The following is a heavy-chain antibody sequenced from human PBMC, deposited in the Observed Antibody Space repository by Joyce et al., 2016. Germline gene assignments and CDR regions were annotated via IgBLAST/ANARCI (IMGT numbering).Heavy chain of an antibody. CDR1: GGPFRGFF. J-gene: IGHJ4*02. D-gene: IGHD6-19*01. V-gene: IGHV4-34*01. Sequence: QVQLQQWGAGLLKPSETLSLTCAVSGGPFRGFFWTWVRQALGKGLEWIGDINNSGVTNYNPSLKTRVTFSVDTSKNQFSLKLTSLSAADTAVYYCARSQWLAPLMYWGQGTPVTVSS. CDR2: INNSGVT. CDR3: ARSQWLAPLMY.